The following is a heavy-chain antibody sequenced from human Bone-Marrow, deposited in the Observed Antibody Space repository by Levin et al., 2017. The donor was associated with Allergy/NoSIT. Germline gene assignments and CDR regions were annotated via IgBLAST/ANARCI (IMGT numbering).Heavy chain of an antibody. V-gene: IGHV3-23*01. Sequence: PGESLKISCAASGFTFSNYVMAWVRQGPGKGLEWVSGINTSGNKTFYADSVQGRFTVSRDNSKNALFLHMVSLRAEDTAVYFCAKTMSGAWPLGDWGRGTLVTVSS. CDR2: INTSGNKT. J-gene: IGHJ4*02. CDR1: GFTFSNYV. D-gene: IGHD3-16*01. CDR3: AKTMSGAWPLGD.